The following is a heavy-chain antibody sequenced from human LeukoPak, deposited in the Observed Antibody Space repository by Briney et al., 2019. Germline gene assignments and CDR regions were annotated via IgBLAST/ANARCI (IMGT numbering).Heavy chain of an antibody. CDR1: GGSVSSGGYS. D-gene: IGHD2-8*01. J-gene: IGHJ6*02. Sequence: SQTLSLTCAVSGGSVSSGGYSWSWIRQPPGKGLEWIGYIYHSGSTYYNPSLKSRVTISVDRSKNQFSLKLSSVTAADTAVYYCARDREVSGYYYYGMDVWGQGTTVTVSS. V-gene: IGHV4-30-2*01. CDR2: IYHSGST. CDR3: ARDREVSGYYYYGMDV.